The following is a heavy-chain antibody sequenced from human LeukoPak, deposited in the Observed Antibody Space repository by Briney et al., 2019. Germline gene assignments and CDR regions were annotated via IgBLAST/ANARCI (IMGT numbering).Heavy chain of an antibody. CDR2: INHSGST. J-gene: IGHJ4*02. V-gene: IGHV4-34*01. CDR3: ARGLATLPPGGY. CDR1: GGSFSGYY. D-gene: IGHD6-6*01. Sequence: SETLSLTCAVYGGSFSGYYWSWIRQPPGKGLEWIGEINHSGSTNYNPSLKSRVTISVDTSKNQFSLKLNSVTAADTAVCYCARGLATLPPGGYWGQGTLVTVSS.